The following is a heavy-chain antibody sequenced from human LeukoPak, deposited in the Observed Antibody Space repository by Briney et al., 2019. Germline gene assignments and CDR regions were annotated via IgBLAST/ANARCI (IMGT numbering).Heavy chain of an antibody. Sequence: PGGSLRLSCAASGFTVSSNYMSWVRQAPGKGLEWVGRIKSKTDGGSTDYAAPVKGRFTISRDDSKNTLYLQMNSLKTEDTAVYYCTTGSQLWFGGAFDIWGQGTMVTVSS. CDR1: GFTVSSNY. CDR2: IKSKTDGGST. CDR3: TTGSQLWFGGAFDI. D-gene: IGHD5-18*01. J-gene: IGHJ3*02. V-gene: IGHV3-15*01.